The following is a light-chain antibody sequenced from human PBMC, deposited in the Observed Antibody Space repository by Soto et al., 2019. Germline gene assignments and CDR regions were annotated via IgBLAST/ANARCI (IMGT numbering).Light chain of an antibody. CDR1: QSISNH. V-gene: IGKV1-39*01. CDR2: AAS. Sequence: IRMTQSPSSLSASTEDRVIITCRASQSISNHLNWYQQKPGKAPKLLIFAASSLQSGVPSRFSGSRSGPDFTLTISSLQPEDFATYYCRQSYSSPPTFGQGTKVDIK. CDR3: RQSYSSPPT. J-gene: IGKJ1*01.